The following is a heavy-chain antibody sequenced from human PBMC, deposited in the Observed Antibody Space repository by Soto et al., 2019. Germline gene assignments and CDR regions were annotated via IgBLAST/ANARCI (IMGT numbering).Heavy chain of an antibody. CDR1: GFSLSNARMG. Sequence: VSGPTLVNPTETLTLTCTVSGFSLSNARMGVSWIRQPPGKALEWLAHIFSNDEKSYSTSLKSRLTISKDTSKSQVVLTMTNMDPVDTATYYCARSRGGYCSSTSCYGRYYYYYYMDVWGKGTTVTVSS. D-gene: IGHD2-2*01. V-gene: IGHV2-26*01. CDR3: ARSRGGYCSSTSCYGRYYYYYYMDV. J-gene: IGHJ6*03. CDR2: IFSNDEK.